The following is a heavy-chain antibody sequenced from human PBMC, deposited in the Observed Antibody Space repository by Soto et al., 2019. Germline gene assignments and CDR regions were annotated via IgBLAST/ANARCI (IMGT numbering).Heavy chain of an antibody. V-gene: IGHV3-43*01. Sequence: GGSLRLSCAASGFTFGGHTMRWVRQAPGKGLEWFSLITLDASSAFYADSVRGRFTTSRDNSKNSLYLQMNSLRTEDSAVYYCAKQKNPIFAYWGRG. CDR3: AKQKNPIFAY. CDR2: ITLDASSA. CDR1: GFTFGGHT. J-gene: IGHJ4*02.